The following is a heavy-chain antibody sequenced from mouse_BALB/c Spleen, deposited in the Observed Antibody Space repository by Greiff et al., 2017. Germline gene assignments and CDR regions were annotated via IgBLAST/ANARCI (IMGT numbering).Heavy chain of an antibody. D-gene: IGHD2-14*01. J-gene: IGHJ2*01. Sequence: ESGPGLVKPSQSLSLTCTVTGYSITSDYAWNWIRQFPGNKLEWMGYISYSGSTSYNPSLKSRISITRDTSKNQFFLQLNSVTTEDTATYYCARSRYRYGDYFDYWGQGTTLTVSS. CDR3: ARSRYRYGDYFDY. V-gene: IGHV3-2*02. CDR2: ISYSGST. CDR1: GYSITSDYA.